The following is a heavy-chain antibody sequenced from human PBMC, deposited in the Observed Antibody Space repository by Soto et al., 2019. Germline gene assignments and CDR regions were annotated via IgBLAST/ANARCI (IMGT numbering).Heavy chain of an antibody. V-gene: IGHV1-69*13. Sequence: SVKVSCKASGGTFSSYAISWVRQAPGQGLEWMGGIIPIFGTANYAQKFQGRVTITADESTSTAYMELSSLRSEDTAVYYCARVRKWELLGYYGMDVWGQGTMVTVSS. D-gene: IGHD1-26*01. CDR2: IIPIFGTA. CDR3: ARVRKWELLGYYGMDV. CDR1: GGTFSSYA. J-gene: IGHJ6*02.